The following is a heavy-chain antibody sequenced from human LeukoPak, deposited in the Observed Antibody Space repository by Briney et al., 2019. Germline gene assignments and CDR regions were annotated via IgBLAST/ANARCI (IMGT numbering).Heavy chain of an antibody. CDR2: ISGRDSTT. Sequence: GGSLRLSCAASGFTFSSYAMSWVRQAPGKGLEWVSGISGRDSTTYYADSVKGRFTVSRDNSKNTLYLQMNSLRVDDTAVYYCAKSLDYGGNRARLDFWGQGTLVTVSS. CDR3: AKSLDYGGNRARLDF. V-gene: IGHV3-23*01. CDR1: GFTFSSYA. D-gene: IGHD4-23*01. J-gene: IGHJ4*02.